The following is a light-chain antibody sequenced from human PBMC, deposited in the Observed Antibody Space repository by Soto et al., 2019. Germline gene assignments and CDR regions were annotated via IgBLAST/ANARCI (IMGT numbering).Light chain of an antibody. V-gene: IGKV3-20*01. CDR2: GAS. Sequence: EIVLTQSPGTLSLSPGERATLSCRASQSVSNNYLAWYQQKPGQAHRXXIYGASSRATGIPDRFSGSGSGTDLTLTISRLEPEDFEVYYCHQYGSSSWTFGQGTKVDIK. J-gene: IGKJ1*01. CDR3: HQYGSSSWT. CDR1: QSVSNNY.